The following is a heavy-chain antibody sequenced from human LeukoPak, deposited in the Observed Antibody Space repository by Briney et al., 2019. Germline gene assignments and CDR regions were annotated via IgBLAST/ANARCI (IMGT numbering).Heavy chain of an antibody. CDR2: INPTTDGT. Sequence: GASVKLSCKASGYSFTGYYMHWVRQAPGQGLEWMGWINPTTDGTNYAPKLKGRITLTRDTSITTAYMEQSRLRSDATAAYYCARTASGSRPVLGVQPSLFQYWGQGTLVTVS. J-gene: IGHJ1*01. V-gene: IGHV1-2*02. CDR1: GYSFTGYY. D-gene: IGHD6-13*01. CDR3: ARTASGSRPVLGVQPSLFQY.